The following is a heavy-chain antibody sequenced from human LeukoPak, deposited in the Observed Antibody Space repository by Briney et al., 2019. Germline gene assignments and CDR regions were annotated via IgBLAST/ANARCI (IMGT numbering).Heavy chain of an antibody. J-gene: IGHJ4*02. D-gene: IGHD6-19*01. Sequence: GGSLRLSCAASGFTFSSYAMHWVRQAPGKGLEWVAVISYDGSNKYYADSVKGRFTTSRDNAKNSLYLQMSSLRAEDTAVYYCARGAQWPYWGQGTLVTVSS. V-gene: IGHV3-30*04. CDR1: GFTFSSYA. CDR2: ISYDGSNK. CDR3: ARGAQWPY.